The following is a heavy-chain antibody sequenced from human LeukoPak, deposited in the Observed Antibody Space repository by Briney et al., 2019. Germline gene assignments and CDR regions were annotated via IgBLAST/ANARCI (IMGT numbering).Heavy chain of an antibody. CDR3: ARDPYIAVAGTRFDP. CDR2: IYYSGST. CDR1: GGSFSGYY. V-gene: IGHV4-34*01. D-gene: IGHD6-19*01. Sequence: KTSETLSLTCAVYGGSFSGYYWGWIRQPPGKGLEWIGSIYYSGSTYYNPSLKSRVTISVDTSKNQFSLKLSSVTAADTAVYYCARDPYIAVAGTRFDPWGQGTLVTVSS. J-gene: IGHJ5*02.